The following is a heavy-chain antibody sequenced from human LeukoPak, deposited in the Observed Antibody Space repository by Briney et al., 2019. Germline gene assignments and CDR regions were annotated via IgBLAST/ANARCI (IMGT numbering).Heavy chain of an antibody. Sequence: GGSLRLSCAASGFTFSSYGMHWVRQAPGKGLEWVAVIWYDGSNKYYADSVKGRFTISRDNSKNTLYLQMNSLRAEDTAVYYCAREGSSGYGYYFDYWGQGTLVTVSS. J-gene: IGHJ4*02. CDR3: AREGSSGYGYYFDY. D-gene: IGHD3-22*01. CDR2: IWYDGSNK. V-gene: IGHV3-33*01. CDR1: GFTFSSYG.